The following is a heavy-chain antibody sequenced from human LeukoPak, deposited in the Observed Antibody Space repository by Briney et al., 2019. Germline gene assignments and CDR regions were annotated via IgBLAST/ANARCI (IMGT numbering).Heavy chain of an antibody. Sequence: ASVKVSCKASGGTFSSYAISWVRQAPGQGLEWMGGIIPIFGTANYAQKFQGRVTITADESTSTAYMELSSLRSEDTAVYYGARDSSAVFGVVITFDYWGQGTLVTVSS. CDR2: IIPIFGTA. D-gene: IGHD3-3*01. CDR1: GGTFSSYA. CDR3: ARDSSAVFGVVITFDY. J-gene: IGHJ4*02. V-gene: IGHV1-69*01.